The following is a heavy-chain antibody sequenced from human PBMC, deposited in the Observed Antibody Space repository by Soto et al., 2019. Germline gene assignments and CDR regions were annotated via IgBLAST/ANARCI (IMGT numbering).Heavy chain of an antibody. D-gene: IGHD6-6*01. CDR1: GGTFSSYA. CDR2: IIPIFGTA. CDR3: ARDHTRASSSDNWFDP. J-gene: IGHJ5*02. Sequence: QVQLVQSGAEVKKPGSSVKVSCKASGGTFSSYAISWVRQAPGQGLEWMGGIIPIFGTANYAQKFQGRVTITADESTSTAYMELSSVRSEDTAVYYCARDHTRASSSDNWFDPWGQGTLVTVSS. V-gene: IGHV1-69*01.